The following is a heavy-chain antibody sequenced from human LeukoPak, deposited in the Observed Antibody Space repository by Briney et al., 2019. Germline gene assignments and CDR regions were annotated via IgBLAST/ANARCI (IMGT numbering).Heavy chain of an antibody. CDR2: IIPILGIA. Sequence: EASVKVSCKASGGTFSSYAISWVRQAPGQGLEWMGRIIPILGIANYAQKFQGRVTITADKSTSTAYMELSSLRSEDTAVYYCAGVLGVTTRYYYYYYGMDVWGQGTTVTVSS. V-gene: IGHV1-69*04. J-gene: IGHJ6*02. CDR1: GGTFSSYA. D-gene: IGHD4-11*01. CDR3: AGVLGVTTRYYYYYYGMDV.